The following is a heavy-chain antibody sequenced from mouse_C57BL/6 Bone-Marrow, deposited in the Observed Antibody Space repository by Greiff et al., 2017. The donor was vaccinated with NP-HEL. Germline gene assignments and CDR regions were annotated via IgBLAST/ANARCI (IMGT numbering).Heavy chain of an antibody. Sequence: VQGVESGPGLVQPSQSLSITCTVSGFSLTSYGVHWVRQSPGKGLEWLGVIWSGGSTDYNAAFISRLSISKDNSKSQVFFKMNSLQADDTAIYYCARNWPPRGWYFDVWGTGTTVTVSS. D-gene: IGHD6-1*01. J-gene: IGHJ1*03. CDR1: GFSLTSYG. CDR3: ARNWPPRGWYFDV. V-gene: IGHV2-2*01. CDR2: IWSGGST.